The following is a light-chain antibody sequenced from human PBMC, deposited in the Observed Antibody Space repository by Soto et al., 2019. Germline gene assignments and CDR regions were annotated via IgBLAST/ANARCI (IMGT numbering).Light chain of an antibody. J-gene: IGKJ3*01. CDR2: LGS. CDR1: QSLLHSNGYNY. Sequence: DIVMTQSPLSLPVTPGEPASISCRSSQSLLHSNGYNYLDWYLQKPGQSPQLLIYLGSNRASGVADRFSGSGSCTMKISRVEAEDVGVYYCMQALQFFFGPGTKVDIK. CDR3: MQALQFF. V-gene: IGKV2-28*01.